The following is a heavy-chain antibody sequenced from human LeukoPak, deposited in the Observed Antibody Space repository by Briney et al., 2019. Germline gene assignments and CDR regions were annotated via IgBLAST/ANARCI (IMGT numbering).Heavy chain of an antibody. CDR2: IYYSGST. V-gene: IGHV4-39*01. J-gene: IGHJ3*02. D-gene: IGHD2-15*01. Sequence: SETLSLTCTVSGGSISSSSYYWGWIRQPPGKGLEWIGSIYYSGSTYYNPSLKSRVTISVDTSKNQFSLKLSSVTAADTAVYYCARPMPPPEGVVVASRTDAFDIWGQGTMVTVSS. CDR3: ARPMPPPEGVVVASRTDAFDI. CDR1: GGSISSSSYY.